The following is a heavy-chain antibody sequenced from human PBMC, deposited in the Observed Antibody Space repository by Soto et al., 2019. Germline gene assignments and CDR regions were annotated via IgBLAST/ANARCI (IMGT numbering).Heavy chain of an antibody. CDR2: IFYLGSS. J-gene: IGHJ5*02. D-gene: IGHD2-15*01. Sequence: PSETLSLTCTVSGDSIISSDFYWGWVRQPPGKGLEWIGSIFYLGSSYYNPSLKSRVTMSVDTSKNQFSLRLRSVTAADTALYLCERHSSPLRKNNWFDPWGQGIMVTVYS. CDR1: GDSIISSDFY. CDR3: ERHSSPLRKNNWFDP. V-gene: IGHV4-39*01.